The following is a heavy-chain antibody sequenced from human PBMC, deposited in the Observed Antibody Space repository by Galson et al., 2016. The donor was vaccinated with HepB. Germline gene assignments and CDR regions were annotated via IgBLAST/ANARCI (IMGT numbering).Heavy chain of an antibody. V-gene: IGHV1-24*01. J-gene: IGHJ4*02. Sequence: SVKVSCKVSTYTLAEVSMHWVRQAPGKGLEWMGTFDPEDGETLYAQGFQGRVTMTEETSADTAYMELSSLNSDDTAVYYCATGSITVSGSFYYFAHWGQGTLVTVSS. CDR1: TYTLAEVS. CDR3: ATGSITVSGSFYYFAH. CDR2: FDPEDGET. D-gene: IGHD1-26*01.